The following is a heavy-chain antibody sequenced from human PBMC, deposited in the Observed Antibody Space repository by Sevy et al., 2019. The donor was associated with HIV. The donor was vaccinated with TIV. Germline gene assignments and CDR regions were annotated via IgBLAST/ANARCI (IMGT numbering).Heavy chain of an antibody. D-gene: IGHD2-21*01. CDR1: GGSISSSNW. J-gene: IGHJ6*02. CDR2: IYHSGST. CDR3: ARAGGDQNYYGMDA. Sequence: SETLSLTCAVSGGSISSSNWWSWVRQPPGKGLEWIGEIYHSGSTNYNPSLKSRVTISVDKSKNQFSLKLSSVTAADTAVYYCARAGGDQNYYGMDAWGQGTTVTVSS. V-gene: IGHV4-4*02.